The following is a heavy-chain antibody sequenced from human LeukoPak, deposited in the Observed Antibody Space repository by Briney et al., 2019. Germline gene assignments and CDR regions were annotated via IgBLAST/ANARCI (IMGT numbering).Heavy chain of an antibody. D-gene: IGHD6-19*01. V-gene: IGHV3-30*04. Sequence: PGGSLRLSCAASGFTFSSYAMHWVRQAPGKGLEWVAVISYDGSNKYYADSVKGRFTISRDNSKNTLYLQMNSLRAEDTAVFYCAKGPSGYSSGDNWFDPWGQGTLVTVSS. CDR3: AKGPSGYSSGDNWFDP. CDR2: ISYDGSNK. CDR1: GFTFSSYA. J-gene: IGHJ5*02.